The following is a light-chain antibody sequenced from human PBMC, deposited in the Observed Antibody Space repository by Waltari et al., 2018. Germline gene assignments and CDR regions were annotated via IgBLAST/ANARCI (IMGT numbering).Light chain of an antibody. J-gene: IGKJ4*01. CDR3: QQYDSYSTT. Sequence: DIQMTQSPSTLSASVGDRVTITRRASQSISVWLAWYQQKPGRAPKILIFRASSIESGVASRFSGSGSGTEFTLTISSLQPDDFATYDCQQYDSYSTTFGGGTKVEIK. CDR2: RAS. CDR1: QSISVW. V-gene: IGKV1-5*03.